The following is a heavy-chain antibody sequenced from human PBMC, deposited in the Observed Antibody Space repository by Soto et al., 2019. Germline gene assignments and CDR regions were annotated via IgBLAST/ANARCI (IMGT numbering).Heavy chain of an antibody. D-gene: IGHD5-12*01. CDR2: IIPIFGTA. J-gene: IGHJ4*02. CDR3: ARWRGYSGYDFGY. V-gene: IGHV1-69*06. Sequence: QVQLVQSGAEVKKPRSSVKDSCKASGGTFSSYAISWVRQAPGQGLEWMGGIIPIFGTANYAQKFQGRVTMTADKFTSSAYMELSSLRSEDTAVYYCARWRGYSGYDFGYWGQGTLVTVSS. CDR1: GGTFSSYA.